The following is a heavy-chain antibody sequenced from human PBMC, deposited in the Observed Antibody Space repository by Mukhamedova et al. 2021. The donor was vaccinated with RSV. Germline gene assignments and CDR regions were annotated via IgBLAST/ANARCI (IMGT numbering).Heavy chain of an antibody. D-gene: IGHD4-17*01. J-gene: IGHJ6*02. Sequence: VRQAPGKGLEWVSYISGSSSYIFYSGSVRGRFTISRDNAKNSLYLQMNSLRAEDTALYFCARAHDYDKSPAFAMDVWVQGTTVT. V-gene: IGHV3-21*05. CDR2: ISGSSSYI. CDR3: ARAHDYDKSPAFAMDV.